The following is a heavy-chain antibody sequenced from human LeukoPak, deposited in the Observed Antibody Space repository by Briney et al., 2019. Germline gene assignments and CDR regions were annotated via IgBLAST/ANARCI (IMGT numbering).Heavy chain of an antibody. CDR1: GGSISSGGYY. CDR3: ARDLSEWELPSEDY. V-gene: IGHV4-31*03. Sequence: SETLSLTCTVSGGSISSGGYYWSWIRQHPGKGLEWIGYIYYSGSTYYNPSLKSRVTISVDTSKNQFSLKLSSVTAADTAVYYCARDLSEWELPSEDYWGQGTLVTVSS. CDR2: IYYSGST. D-gene: IGHD1-26*01. J-gene: IGHJ4*02.